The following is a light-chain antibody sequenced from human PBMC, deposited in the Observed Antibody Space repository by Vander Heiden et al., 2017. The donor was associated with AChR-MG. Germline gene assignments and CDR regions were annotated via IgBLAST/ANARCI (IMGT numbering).Light chain of an antibody. CDR2: AAS. J-gene: IGKJ5*01. CDR3: QQCSSFPLT. Sequence: DIQMTQSPSSVSVSVGDRVTITCRSSQGIGSSLAWYQQKPGKAPNLLIYAASSLQSGVPSRFSGSGSGTDFTLTIDSLQPEDFATYYCQQCSSFPLTFGQGTRLEIK. V-gene: IGKV1-12*01. CDR1: QGIGSS.